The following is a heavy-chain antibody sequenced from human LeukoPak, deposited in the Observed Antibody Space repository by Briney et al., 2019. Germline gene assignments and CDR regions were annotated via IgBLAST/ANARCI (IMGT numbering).Heavy chain of an antibody. CDR1: GYTFTGYY. V-gene: IGHV1-2*02. CDR2: INPNSGGT. D-gene: IGHD1-26*01. Sequence: RASVKVSCKASGYTFTGYYMHWVRQAPGQGLEWMGWINPNSGGTNYAQTFQGRVTMTRDTSISTAYMELSRLRSDDTAVYYCARVIVGATRVGPSDYWGQGTLVTVSS. CDR3: ARVIVGATRVGPSDY. J-gene: IGHJ4*02.